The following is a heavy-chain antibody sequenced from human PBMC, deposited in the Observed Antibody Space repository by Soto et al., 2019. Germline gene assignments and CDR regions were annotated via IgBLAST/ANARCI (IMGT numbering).Heavy chain of an antibody. J-gene: IGHJ4*02. CDR2: ISAYNGNT. Sequence: ASVKVSGKASGYTFTSYGISWVRQAPGQGLEWMGWISAYNGNTNYAQKLQGRVTMTTDTSTSTAYMELRSLRSDDTAVYYCARDLIGSDVYYFDYWGQGTLVTVSS. CDR1: GYTFTSYG. CDR3: ARDLIGSDVYYFDY. V-gene: IGHV1-18*01. D-gene: IGHD6-19*01.